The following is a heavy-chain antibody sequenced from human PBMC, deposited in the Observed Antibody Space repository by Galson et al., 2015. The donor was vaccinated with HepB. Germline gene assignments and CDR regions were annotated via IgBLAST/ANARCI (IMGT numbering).Heavy chain of an antibody. J-gene: IGHJ6*02. CDR2: IYSGGST. CDR3: AREVIQHDFWSGSYDTYYYYYGMDV. CDR1: GFTVSSNY. V-gene: IGHV3-66*02. D-gene: IGHD3-3*01. Sequence: SLRLSCAASGFTVSSNYMSWVRQAPGKGLEWVSVIYSGGSTYYADSVKGRFTISRDNSKNTLYLQMNSLRAEDTAVYYCAREVIQHDFWSGSYDTYYYYYGMDVWGQGTTVTVSS.